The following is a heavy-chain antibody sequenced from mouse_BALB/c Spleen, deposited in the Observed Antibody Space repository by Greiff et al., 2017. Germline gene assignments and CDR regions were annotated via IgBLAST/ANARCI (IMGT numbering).Heavy chain of an antibody. Sequence: VHVKQSGPELVKPGASVKMSCQASGYTFTSYVMHWVKQKPGQGLEWIGYINPYNDGTKYNEKFKGKATLTSDKSSSTAYMELSSLTSEDSAVYYCAREYGNSWFAYWGQGTLVTVSA. D-gene: IGHD2-10*02. CDR1: GYTFTSYV. CDR2: INPYNDGT. CDR3: AREYGNSWFAY. J-gene: IGHJ3*01. V-gene: IGHV1-14*01.